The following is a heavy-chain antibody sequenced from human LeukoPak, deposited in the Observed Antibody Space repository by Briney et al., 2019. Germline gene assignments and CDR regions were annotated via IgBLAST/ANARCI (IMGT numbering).Heavy chain of an antibody. CDR1: GITLSNYG. CDR2: ISGSGGGT. Sequence: GGSLRLSCAVSGITLSNYGMSWVRQAPGRGLEWVAGISGSGGGTNYADSVKGRFTVSRDNPKNTLYLQMNSLRAEDTAVYFCAKRGVVIRVILVGFHKEAYYFDSWGQGALVTVSS. D-gene: IGHD3-22*01. V-gene: IGHV3-23*01. CDR3: AKRGVVIRVILVGFHKEAYYFDS. J-gene: IGHJ4*02.